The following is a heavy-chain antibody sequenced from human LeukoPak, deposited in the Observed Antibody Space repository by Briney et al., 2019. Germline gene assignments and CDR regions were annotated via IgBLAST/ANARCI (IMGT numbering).Heavy chain of an antibody. CDR2: IYYSDST. CDR3: ARAGNYYGSGSYFGY. Sequence: PSETLSLTCTVSGGSISNYFWSWIRQPPGKGLECIGYIYYSDSTNYNPSLKSRVTVSVDTSKNQFSLKLSSVTAADTAVYYCARAGNYYGSGSYFGYWGQGTLVTVSS. V-gene: IGHV4-59*12. J-gene: IGHJ4*02. CDR1: GGSISNYF. D-gene: IGHD3-10*01.